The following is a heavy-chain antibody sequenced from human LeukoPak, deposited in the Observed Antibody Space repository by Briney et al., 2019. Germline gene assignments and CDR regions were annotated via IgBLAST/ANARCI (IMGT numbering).Heavy chain of an antibody. Sequence: PGRSLRLSCAASGFTFSSYGMHWVRQAPGKGLEWVAVISYDGSNKYYADSVKGRFTISRDNSKNTLYLQMNSLRAEDTAVYYCARSPRGSGYPDYWGQGTLATVSS. V-gene: IGHV3-30*03. CDR3: ARSPRGSGYPDY. J-gene: IGHJ4*02. CDR2: ISYDGSNK. D-gene: IGHD3-22*01. CDR1: GFTFSSYG.